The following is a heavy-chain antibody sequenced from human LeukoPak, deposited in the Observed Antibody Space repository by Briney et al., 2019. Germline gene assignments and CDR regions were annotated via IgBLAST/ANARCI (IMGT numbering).Heavy chain of an antibody. Sequence: PSETLSLTCTVSGGSISSGGYYWSWIRQPPGKGLEWIGEINHSGSTNYNPSLKSRVTISVDTSKNQFSLKLSSVTAADTAVYYCARSGRRMIVVPRGPAFDIWGQGTMVTVSS. CDR2: INHSGST. CDR3: ARSGRRMIVVPRGPAFDI. D-gene: IGHD3-22*01. V-gene: IGHV4-39*07. J-gene: IGHJ3*02. CDR1: GGSISSGGYY.